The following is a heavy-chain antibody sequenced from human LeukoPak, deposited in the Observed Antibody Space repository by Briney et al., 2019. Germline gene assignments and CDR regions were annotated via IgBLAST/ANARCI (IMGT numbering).Heavy chain of an antibody. CDR1: GYSFTNYW. D-gene: IGHD6-19*01. Sequence: GESLKISCKASGYSFTNYWIVWARQRPGKGLEYMGFIYPGGSDLRYSPSFQGQVTISVDKSITTAYLQWSSLKASDTAMYYCARHVVNLAVPGAPSWIDPWGQGTQVTVSS. V-gene: IGHV5-51*01. CDR2: IYPGGSDL. CDR3: ARHVVNLAVPGAPSWIDP. J-gene: IGHJ5*02.